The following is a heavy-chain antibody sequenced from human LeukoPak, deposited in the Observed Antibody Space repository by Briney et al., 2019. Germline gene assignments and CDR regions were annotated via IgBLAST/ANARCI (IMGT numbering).Heavy chain of an antibody. J-gene: IGHJ3*02. Sequence: SETLSLTCTVSGGSISSSSYYWGWIRQPPGKGLEWIGSIYYSGSTYYNPSLKSRVTISVDRSKNQFSLKLSSVTAADTAVYYCARVMAGNDAFDIWGQGTMVTVSS. CDR3: ARVMAGNDAFDI. D-gene: IGHD6-19*01. CDR1: GGSISSSSYY. CDR2: IYYSGST. V-gene: IGHV4-39*07.